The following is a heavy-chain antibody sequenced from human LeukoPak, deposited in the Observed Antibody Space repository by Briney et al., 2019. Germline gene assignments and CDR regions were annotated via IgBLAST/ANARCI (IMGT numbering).Heavy chain of an antibody. V-gene: IGHV4-59*01. CDR2: IYNSGST. CDR1: GGSISIYY. J-gene: IGHJ4*02. D-gene: IGHD3-3*01. CDR3: ARYNDLFTAVDY. Sequence: SETLSLTCTVSGGSISIYYWSWIRQPPGKGLEWIGHIYNSGSTNYNSSLKSRVTISVDMSKDQFSLKLSSVTAADTAVYYCARYNDLFTAVDYWGQGTLVTVSS.